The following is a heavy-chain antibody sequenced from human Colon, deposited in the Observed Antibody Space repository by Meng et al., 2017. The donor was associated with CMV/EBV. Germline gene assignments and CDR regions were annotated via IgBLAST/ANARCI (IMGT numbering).Heavy chain of an antibody. CDR3: ARVGGGIAAVVFDY. CDR1: GGSVSSSSYY. D-gene: IGHD6-13*01. Sequence: SGGSVSSSSYYWGWIRQPPGKGLEWSGSIYYSGSTYYNPSLKSRVTISVDTSKNQFSLKLSSVTAADTAVYYCARVGGGIAAVVFDYWGQGTLVTVSS. CDR2: IYYSGST. V-gene: IGHV4-39*07. J-gene: IGHJ4*02.